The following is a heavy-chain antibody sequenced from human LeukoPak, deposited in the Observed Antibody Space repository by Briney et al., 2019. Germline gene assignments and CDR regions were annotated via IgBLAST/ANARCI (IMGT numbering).Heavy chain of an antibody. CDR3: AKAPFITMVRGVISSYFDY. D-gene: IGHD3-10*01. J-gene: IGHJ4*02. V-gene: IGHV3-23*01. Sequence: GGSLRLSCAASGFTFSSYGINWVRQAPGKGLEWVSAISGSGGSTYYADSVKGRFTISRDNSKNTLYLQMNSLRAEDTAVYYCAKAPFITMVRGVISSYFDYWGQGTLVTVSS. CDR2: ISGSGGST. CDR1: GFTFSSYG.